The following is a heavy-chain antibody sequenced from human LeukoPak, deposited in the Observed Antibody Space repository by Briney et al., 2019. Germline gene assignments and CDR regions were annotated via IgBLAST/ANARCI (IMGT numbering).Heavy chain of an antibody. CDR3: ARDRERAAHKRANWFDP. Sequence: ASVKVSRKASGYTFTTYGISWVRQAPGQGLEWMGWISDYNGNTNYAQKLQGRVTMTTDTSTSTAYMELRSLRSDDTAVYYCARDRERAAHKRANWFDPWGQGTLVTVSS. CDR1: GYTFTTYG. CDR2: ISDYNGNT. J-gene: IGHJ5*02. D-gene: IGHD6-13*01. V-gene: IGHV1-18*01.